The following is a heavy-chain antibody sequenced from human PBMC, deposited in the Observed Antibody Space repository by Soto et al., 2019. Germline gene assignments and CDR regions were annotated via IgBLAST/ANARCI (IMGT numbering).Heavy chain of an antibody. CDR1: GYSFTTYG. D-gene: IGHD3-22*01. Sequence: ASVKVSCKTSGYSFTTYGIIWMRQAPGQGLEWMGWISPYNGNTDYSQKFQGRVSMTTDTPTTTAYMELRNLRSDDTAVYFCARPYDNSNSPRLDYWGQGTLVT. CDR2: ISPYNGNT. CDR3: ARPYDNSNSPRLDY. V-gene: IGHV1-18*01. J-gene: IGHJ4*02.